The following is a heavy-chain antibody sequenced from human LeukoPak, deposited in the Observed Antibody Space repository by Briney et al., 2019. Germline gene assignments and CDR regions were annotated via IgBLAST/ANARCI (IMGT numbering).Heavy chain of an antibody. CDR3: AKGPGIAVAGTAFDY. CDR2: ISGSGGST. J-gene: IGHJ4*02. V-gene: IGHV3-23*01. Sequence: GGSLRLSCADSGFTFSSYAMSWVRQGPGKGLEWVSAISGSGGSTYYADSVKGRFTISRDNSKNTLYLQMNSLRAEDTAVYYCAKGPGIAVAGTAFDYWGQGTLVTVSS. CDR1: GFTFSSYA. D-gene: IGHD6-19*01.